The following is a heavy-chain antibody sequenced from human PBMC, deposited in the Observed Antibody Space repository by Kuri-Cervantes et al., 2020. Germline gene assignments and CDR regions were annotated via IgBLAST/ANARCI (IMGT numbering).Heavy chain of an antibody. V-gene: IGHV1-18*01. Sequence: ASVKVSCKASGGTFSSYAISWVRQAPGQGLEWMGWISAYNGNTNYAQKLQGRVTMTTDTSTSTAYMELRSLRSDDTAVYYCARDSFEAAGTRYYYGMDVWGQGTTVTVSS. CDR2: ISAYNGNT. J-gene: IGHJ6*02. CDR1: GGTFSSYA. CDR3: ARDSFEAAGTRYYYGMDV. D-gene: IGHD6-13*01.